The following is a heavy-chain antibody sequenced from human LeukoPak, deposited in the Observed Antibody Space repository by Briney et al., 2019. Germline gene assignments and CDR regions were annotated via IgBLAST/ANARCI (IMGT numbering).Heavy chain of an antibody. D-gene: IGHD7-27*01. J-gene: IGHJ3*02. V-gene: IGHV3-30-3*01. Sequence: PGRSLRLSCAASGFTFSSYAMHWVRQAPGKGLEWVAVISYDGSNKYYADSVKGRFTISRDNSKNTLYLQMNSLRAEDTAVYYCARLELGIQMGEGDAFDIWGQGTMVTVSS. CDR2: ISYDGSNK. CDR3: ARLELGIQMGEGDAFDI. CDR1: GFTFSSYA.